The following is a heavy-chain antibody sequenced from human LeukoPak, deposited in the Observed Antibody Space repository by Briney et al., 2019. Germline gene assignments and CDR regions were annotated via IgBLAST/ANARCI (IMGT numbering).Heavy chain of an antibody. Sequence: SETLSLTCTVSGGSISSYYWSWIRQPPGKGLEWIGYIYYSGSTNYNPSLKSRVTISVDTSKNQFSLKLSSGTAADTAVYYCARVPGYSSSWYVSGYYGMDVWGQGTTVTVS. V-gene: IGHV4-59*01. CDR3: ARVPGYSSSWYVSGYYGMDV. CDR1: GGSISSYY. D-gene: IGHD6-13*01. J-gene: IGHJ6*02. CDR2: IYYSGST.